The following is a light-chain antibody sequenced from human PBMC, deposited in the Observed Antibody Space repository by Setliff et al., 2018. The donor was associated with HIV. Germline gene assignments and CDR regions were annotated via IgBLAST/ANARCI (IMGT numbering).Light chain of an antibody. CDR2: DVI. Sequence: QSALTQPASVSGSPGQSVTISCTGTSSDVGAYNFVSWYQQHPGRAPKLMIYDVINRNSGVSIRFSGSKSGNAASLTISGLQAEDEADYYCCSYTTSRQLVFGSGTKGTGL. V-gene: IGLV2-14*03. J-gene: IGLJ1*01. CDR1: SSDVGAYNF. CDR3: CSYTTSRQLV.